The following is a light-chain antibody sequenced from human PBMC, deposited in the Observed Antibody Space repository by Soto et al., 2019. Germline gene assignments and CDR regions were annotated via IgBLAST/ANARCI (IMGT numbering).Light chain of an antibody. V-gene: IGKV3D-7*01. CDR2: GAF. J-gene: IGKJ1*01. CDR3: QQDYNLPWT. Sequence: PGESVTLSCRASQSVSGSYLTWYQQKPGQAPRLLIYGAFTRATGIPARFSGSGSGTDFTLTISSLQPEDFAVYYCQQDYNLPWTFGQGTKVEIK. CDR1: QSVSGSY.